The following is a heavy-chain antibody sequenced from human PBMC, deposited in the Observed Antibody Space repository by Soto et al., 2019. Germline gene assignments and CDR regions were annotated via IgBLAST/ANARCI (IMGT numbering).Heavy chain of an antibody. V-gene: IGHV1-46*03. D-gene: IGHD2-21*01. CDR2: ISPGGDRT. CDR1: GNTFTRYY. Sequence: QVQLVQSGAEVKKPGASVKVSCKASGNTFTRYYMHWVRQAPGQGLEWMGMISPGGDRTSYAQKFQGRVTMTRDTSTSTVYMELSSLKPEDTAVYYCARGAYCGGDCYDYWGQGTLVTVSS. J-gene: IGHJ4*02. CDR3: ARGAYCGGDCYDY.